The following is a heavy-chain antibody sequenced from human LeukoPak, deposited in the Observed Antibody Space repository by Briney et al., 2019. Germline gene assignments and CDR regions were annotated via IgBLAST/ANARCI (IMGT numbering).Heavy chain of an antibody. CDR3: AREHSSSWDQFDY. V-gene: IGHV1-3*01. J-gene: IGHJ4*02. Sequence: EASVKVSCKTSGYIFTNYAVHWVRQAPGQRLEWMGWFNPENGNTNYAQKVQGRVTMTADTSTSTSYMELRSLRSDDTAVYYCAREHSSSWDQFDYWGQGTLVTVSS. D-gene: IGHD6-13*01. CDR2: FNPENGNT. CDR1: GYIFTNYA.